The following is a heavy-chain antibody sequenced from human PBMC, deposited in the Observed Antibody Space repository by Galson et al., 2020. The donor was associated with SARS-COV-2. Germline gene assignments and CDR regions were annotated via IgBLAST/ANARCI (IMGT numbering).Heavy chain of an antibody. CDR2: ISSSSSYI. J-gene: IGHJ6*02. V-gene: IGHV3-21*01. CDR3: ARDPVYCSGGSCYSDYYYYGMDV. Sequence: GESLKISCAASGFTFSSYSMNWVRQAPGKGLEWVSSISSSSSYIYYADSVKGRFTISRDNAKNSLYLQMNSLRAEDTAVYYCARDPVYCSGGSCYSDYYYYGMDVWGQGTTVTVSS. D-gene: IGHD2-15*01. CDR1: GFTFSSYS.